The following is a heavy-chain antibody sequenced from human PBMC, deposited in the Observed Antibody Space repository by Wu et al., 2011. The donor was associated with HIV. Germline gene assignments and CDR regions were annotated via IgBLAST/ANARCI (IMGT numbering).Heavy chain of an antibody. Sequence: QVQLQESGPGLVKPSETLSLTCSVSGGSISHYYWTWIRQPPGKGLEWIGYIYTSGITNCNPSLKSRVTMSVDTSKNQFSLKLSSVTAADTAVYYCARDRRSVSYYYGMDVWGQGTTVIVSS. CDR1: GGSISHYY. CDR2: IYTSGIT. CDR3: ARDRRSVSYYYGMDV. V-gene: IGHV4-4*09. D-gene: IGHD5/OR15-5a*01. J-gene: IGHJ6*02.